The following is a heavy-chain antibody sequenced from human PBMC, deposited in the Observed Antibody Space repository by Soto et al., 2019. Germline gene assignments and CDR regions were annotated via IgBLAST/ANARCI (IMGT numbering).Heavy chain of an antibody. CDR3: ARGAMANFDY. Sequence: SVKVSCKASGGTFGSQGIAWVRQAPGQGLEWMGGFIAMLGTPTYAQKVQGRATISADESLTSSYLALRSLRSEDTGVYFCARGAMANFDYWGQGTVVTVSS. V-gene: IGHV1-69*13. J-gene: IGHJ4*02. D-gene: IGHD5-18*01. CDR1: GGTFGSQG. CDR2: FIAMLGTP.